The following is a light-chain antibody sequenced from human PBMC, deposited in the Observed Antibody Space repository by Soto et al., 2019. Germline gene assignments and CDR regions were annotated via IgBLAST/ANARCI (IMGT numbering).Light chain of an antibody. CDR1: SGSVSTTYY. Sequence: QAVVTQEPSFSVSPGRTVTLTCGLSSGSVSTTYYPTWYQQTPGQAPRTLIYSTDTRSSGVPDRFSGSILGNKAALTSTGAQADDESDYYCVLYMGRGIWVFGGGTKVTVL. CDR2: STD. CDR3: VLYMGRGIWV. V-gene: IGLV8-61*01. J-gene: IGLJ3*02.